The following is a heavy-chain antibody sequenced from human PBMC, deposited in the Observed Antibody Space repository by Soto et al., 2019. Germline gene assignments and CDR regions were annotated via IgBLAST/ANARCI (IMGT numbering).Heavy chain of an antibody. J-gene: IGHJ5*02. V-gene: IGHV1-69*13. CDR1: GGTFSSYA. Sequence: SVKVCCKASGGTFSSYAISWVRQAPGQGLEWMGGIIPIFGTANYAQKFQGRVTITADESTSTAYMELSSLRSEDTAVYYCARAQGYCISTSCSYNWFDPWGQGTLVTVSS. D-gene: IGHD2-2*01. CDR3: ARAQGYCISTSCSYNWFDP. CDR2: IIPIFGTA.